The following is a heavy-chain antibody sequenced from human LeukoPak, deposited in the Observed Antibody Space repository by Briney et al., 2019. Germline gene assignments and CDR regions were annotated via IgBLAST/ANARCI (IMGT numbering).Heavy chain of an antibody. CDR3: ARGTGTDDY. J-gene: IGHJ4*02. D-gene: IGHD1-1*01. CDR2: INHSGST. V-gene: IGHV4-34*01. CDR1: GGSFSGYY. Sequence: SETLSLTCAVYGGSFSGYYWSWIRQPPGKGLEWIGEINHSGSTNYNPSLKSRVTISVDTSKNQFSLKLSSVTAADTAVYYCARGTGTDDYWGQGTLVTVSS.